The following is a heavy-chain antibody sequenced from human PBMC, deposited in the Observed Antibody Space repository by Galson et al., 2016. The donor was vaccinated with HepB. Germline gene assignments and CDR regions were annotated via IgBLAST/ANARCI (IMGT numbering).Heavy chain of an antibody. J-gene: IGHJ4*02. CDR3: GRGYARGIDY. CDR2: TYYRSKWYN. V-gene: IGHV6-1*01. D-gene: IGHD5-12*01. CDR1: GDSVSSNSAA. Sequence: CAISGDSVSSNSAAWNWIRQSPSRGLEWLGRTYYRSKWYNDYPVSVKSRIIINPDTSKNQFSLQLKSVTPEDTAAYYCGRGYARGIDYWGQGILVTVSS.